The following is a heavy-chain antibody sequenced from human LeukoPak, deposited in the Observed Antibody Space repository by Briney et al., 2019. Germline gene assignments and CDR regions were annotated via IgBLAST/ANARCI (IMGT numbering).Heavy chain of an antibody. D-gene: IGHD4-17*01. CDR2: ISISGSKT. J-gene: IGHJ4*02. CDR3: ANEIRPNDY. V-gene: IGHV3-23*01. CDR1: GFIFNNYA. Sequence: GGSLTLSCAASGFIFNNYAMSWVRQAPGKGLEWVSAISISGSKTYYADSVKGRFTISRDNSKNTLYLQMNSLRAEDTAVYYCANEIRPNDYWGQGTQVTVSS.